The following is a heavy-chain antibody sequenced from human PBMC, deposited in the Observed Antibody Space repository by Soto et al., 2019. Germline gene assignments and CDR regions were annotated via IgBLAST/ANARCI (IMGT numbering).Heavy chain of an antibody. CDR1: GFTFSSSG. Sequence: QVQLVESGGGMVQPGRSLRLSCVASGFTFSSSGMHWVRQAPGKGLDWVAYISFHGSEKHYADSVKGRFTISRDNSKNTLYLQMNSLRAEDTAVYNCVNDRRLTTGLPDYWGQGTLVTVSA. V-gene: IGHV3-30*18. CDR3: VNDRRLTTGLPDY. D-gene: IGHD1-26*01. CDR2: ISFHGSEK. J-gene: IGHJ4*02.